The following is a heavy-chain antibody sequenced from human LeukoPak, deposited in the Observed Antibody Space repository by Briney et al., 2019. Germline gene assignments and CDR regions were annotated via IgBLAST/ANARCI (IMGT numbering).Heavy chain of an antibody. J-gene: IGHJ4*02. Sequence: GASVNVSCKASGGTFRSYAITWVRQAPEKGLEWMGGIIPMINTPKYAQKFQGRVSITADESTSTGYMEVSSVRSEDTAVYYCAIFQGTYGDNENDYWGQGTLVTVSS. V-gene: IGHV1-69*01. CDR1: GGTFRSYA. CDR3: AIFQGTYGDNENDY. D-gene: IGHD4-17*01. CDR2: IIPMINTP.